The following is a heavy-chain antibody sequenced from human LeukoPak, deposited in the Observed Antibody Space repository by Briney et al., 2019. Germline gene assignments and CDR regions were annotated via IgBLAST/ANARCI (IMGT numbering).Heavy chain of an antibody. Sequence: GGSLRLSCAASGFTFSSYSMNWVRQAPGKGLEWVSVIYSGGSTYYADSVKGRFTISRDNSKNTLYLQMNSLRAEDTAVYYCARDLVDTKYYYYYMDVWGKGTTVTISS. D-gene: IGHD6-6*01. CDR2: IYSGGST. J-gene: IGHJ6*03. CDR1: GFTFSSYS. CDR3: ARDLVDTKYYYYYMDV. V-gene: IGHV3-66*01.